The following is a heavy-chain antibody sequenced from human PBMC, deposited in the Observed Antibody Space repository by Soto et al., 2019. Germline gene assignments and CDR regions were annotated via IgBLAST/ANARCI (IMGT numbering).Heavy chain of an antibody. CDR2: IRGFSPYT. D-gene: IGHD3-10*01. CDR1: VFTFMTYT. Sequence: GGSLRLSCISSVFTFMTYTMNWVRQAPGKGLEWVSGIRGFSPYTFYAESVKGRFTISRDNAKNSLYLQMNSLRAEDTAVYYCARDRGYDAHDYYYNAMDVWGQGTTVTVSS. V-gene: IGHV3-21*01. J-gene: IGHJ6*02. CDR3: ARDRGYDAHDYYYNAMDV.